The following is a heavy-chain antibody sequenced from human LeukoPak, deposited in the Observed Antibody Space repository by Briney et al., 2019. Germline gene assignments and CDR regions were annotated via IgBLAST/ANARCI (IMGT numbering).Heavy chain of an antibody. CDR3: ARNLNEYHFDY. Sequence: SDTLSRTCAVSGYSISSSNWWGWIRQPPGKGLEWIGYIYYSGSTYYNPALKSRVTMSVDTSKNQSSLKLSSVTAVDTAVYYSARNLNEYHFDYWGQGTLVTVSS. D-gene: IGHD2-2*01. V-gene: IGHV4-28*01. CDR1: GYSISSSNW. J-gene: IGHJ4*02. CDR2: IYYSGST.